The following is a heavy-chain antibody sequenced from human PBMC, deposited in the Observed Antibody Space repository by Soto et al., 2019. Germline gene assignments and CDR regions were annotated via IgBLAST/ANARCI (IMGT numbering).Heavy chain of an antibody. Sequence: GGSLRLSCAASGFTVSSNYMSWVRQAPGKGLEWVSVIYSGGSTYYADSVKGRFTISRHNSKNTLYLQMNSLRAEDTAVYYCASNLRYFDWTDAFDIWGQGTMVTVSS. CDR1: GFTVSSNY. CDR3: ASNLRYFDWTDAFDI. J-gene: IGHJ3*02. V-gene: IGHV3-53*04. CDR2: IYSGGST. D-gene: IGHD3-9*01.